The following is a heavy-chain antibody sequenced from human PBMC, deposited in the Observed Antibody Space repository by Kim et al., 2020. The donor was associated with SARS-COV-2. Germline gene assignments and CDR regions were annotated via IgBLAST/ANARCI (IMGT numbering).Heavy chain of an antibody. Sequence: GGSLRLSCAASGFTFSSYSMNWVRQAPGQGLEWISYISSSGSTIYADSVKGRFTVSRDNAKNSLYLQMNGLRAEDTAVYYCARKLVTYYHGMGVWGQGTTVTVSS. CDR2: ISSSGST. D-gene: IGHD6-13*01. CDR1: GFTFSSYS. CDR3: ARKLVTYYHGMGV. V-gene: IGHV3-48*04. J-gene: IGHJ6*02.